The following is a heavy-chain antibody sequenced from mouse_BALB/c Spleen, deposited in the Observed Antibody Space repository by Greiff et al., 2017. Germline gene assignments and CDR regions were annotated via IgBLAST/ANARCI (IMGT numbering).Heavy chain of an antibody. CDR1: GYSITSDYA. CDR3: ARSIAY. V-gene: IGHV3-2*02. Sequence: DVQLVESGPGLVKPSQSLSLTCTVTGYSITSDYAWNWIRQFPGNKLEWMGYISYSGSTSYNPSLKSRISITRDTSKNQFFLQLNSVTTEDTATYYCARSIAYWGQGTLVTVSA. CDR2: ISYSGST. J-gene: IGHJ3*01.